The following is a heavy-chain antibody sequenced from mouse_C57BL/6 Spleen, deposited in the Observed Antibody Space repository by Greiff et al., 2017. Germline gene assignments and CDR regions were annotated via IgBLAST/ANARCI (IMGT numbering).Heavy chain of an antibody. J-gene: IGHJ4*01. CDR3: GRPWLLRGYARDY. CDR1: ISLSPSGMGL. D-gene: IGHD2-3*01. Sequence: QVTLKVSGPGILQPSQTLSLACTFSGISLSPSGMGLSWLRKPSGKALEWLASIWNNDTYYNHYLKSRLTISKETSNDQVFLKLTSVDTSDSATNDGAGRPWLLRGYARDYWGQGTSVTVSS. CDR2: WNNDTY. V-gene: IGHV8-2*01.